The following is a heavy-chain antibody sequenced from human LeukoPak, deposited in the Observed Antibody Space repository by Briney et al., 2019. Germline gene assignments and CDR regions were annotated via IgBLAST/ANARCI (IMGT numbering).Heavy chain of an antibody. CDR2: IKEDGTGK. D-gene: IGHD6-13*01. J-gene: IGHJ6*02. CDR3: AREIPQQLVAMDV. V-gene: IGHV3-7*04. Sequence: GGSLRLSCAASGFTFSRYWMSWVRQAPGKGLEWLANIKEDGTGKNHVDSVKGRFTISRDNAKNSLYLQMNGLRGEDTAVYYCAREIPQQLVAMDVWGQGTTVTVSS. CDR1: GFTFSRYW.